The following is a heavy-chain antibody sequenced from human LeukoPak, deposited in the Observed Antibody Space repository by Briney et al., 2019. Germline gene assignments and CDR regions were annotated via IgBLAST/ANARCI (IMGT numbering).Heavy chain of an antibody. CDR3: ARHVYVAAAPDY. J-gene: IGHJ4*02. V-gene: IGHV4-39*01. Sequence: SETLSLTCTLSGGSISSSSYYWGWVRQPPGKGLEWLGSIYYSGSTYYNPSLKSRVTISVDTSKNQFSLKLSSVTAADTAVYYCARHVYVAAAPDYWGQGTLVTVCS. D-gene: IGHD6-13*01. CDR1: GGSISSSSYY. CDR2: IYYSGST.